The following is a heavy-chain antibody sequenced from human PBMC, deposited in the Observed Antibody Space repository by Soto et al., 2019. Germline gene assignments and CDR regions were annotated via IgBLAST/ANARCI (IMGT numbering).Heavy chain of an antibody. CDR3: ARCNRGDAFEI. CDR2: IYYSGST. V-gene: IGHV4-31*03. Sequence: QVQLQASGPGLVKPSQTLSLTCTVSGGSVSSGGYYWSWIRQHPGKGLEWIGFIYYSGSTFYNPSLKSRVTKSVDTSKNQFSLRLRSVTAADTAVYYCARCNRGDAFEIWGQGKMVTVSS. J-gene: IGHJ3*02. CDR1: GGSVSSGGYY.